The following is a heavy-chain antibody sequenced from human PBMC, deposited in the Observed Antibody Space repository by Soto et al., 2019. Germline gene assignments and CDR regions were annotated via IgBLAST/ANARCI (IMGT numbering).Heavy chain of an antibody. J-gene: IGHJ4*02. CDR3: ARVSSYGYNSCPY. D-gene: IGHD5-12*01. CDR1: GYTFTSYY. CDR2: INPSGGST. Sequence: ASVKVSCKASGYTFTSYYMHWVRQAPGQGLEWMGIINPSGGSTSYAQKFQGRVTMTRDTSTSTVYMELSSLRSDDTAVDNGARVSSYGYNSCPYWGQGTLVTFSP. V-gene: IGHV1-46*03.